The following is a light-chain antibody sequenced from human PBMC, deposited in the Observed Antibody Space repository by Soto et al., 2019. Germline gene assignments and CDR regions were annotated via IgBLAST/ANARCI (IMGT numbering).Light chain of an antibody. V-gene: IGLV8-61*01. CDR2: STN. CDR1: SGSVSTSHF. Sequence: QAVVTQEPSFSVSPGGTVTLTCGLSSGSVSTSHFPSWYQQIPGQAPRTLIYSTNTRSAGVPDRFSGSILGNKVALTITGAEEDDESDYHCSVRVVGGLLMFGGGTKLTVL. CDR3: SVRVVGGLLM. J-gene: IGLJ3*02.